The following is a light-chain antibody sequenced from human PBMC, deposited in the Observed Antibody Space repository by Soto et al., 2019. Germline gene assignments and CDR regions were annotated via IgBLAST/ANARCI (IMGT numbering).Light chain of an antibody. V-gene: IGKV3D-7*01. CDR2: GAS. CDR1: QSVSSSY. Sequence: PGERVTLSCRASQSVSSSYLTWYQQKPGQATRLLIYGASTRSPGIPARFSGSGSGTESTLTIRSLQPEDFAVYYCKQDYNLWTFGQGTKVDIK. J-gene: IGKJ1*01. CDR3: KQDYNLWT.